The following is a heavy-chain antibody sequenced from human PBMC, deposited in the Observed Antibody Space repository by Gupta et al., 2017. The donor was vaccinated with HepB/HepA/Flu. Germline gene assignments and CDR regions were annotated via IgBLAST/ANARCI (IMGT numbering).Heavy chain of an antibody. CDR3: AHSEVPAAIGGWFDP. J-gene: IGHJ5*02. V-gene: IGHV2-5*02. Sequence: QITLKESGPTLVKPTQTRTLTCTFSGFSLSTSGVGVGWIRQPPGKALEWLALIYWDDGKIYSPSLKRKPTNNQDTLKNQVVLTMTNMDPVDTATYYCAHSEVPAAIGGWFDPWGQGTLVTVSS. D-gene: IGHD2-2*01. CDR2: IYWDDGK. CDR1: GFSLSTSGVG.